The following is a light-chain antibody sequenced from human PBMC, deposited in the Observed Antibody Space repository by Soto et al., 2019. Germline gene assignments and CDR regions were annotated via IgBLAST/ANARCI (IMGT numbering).Light chain of an antibody. CDR3: QQYNNWPLT. CDR1: QSVSSN. Sequence: EVVMTKSPATLSVSPGERATLSCRASQSVSSNLAWYQQKPGQAPRLLIYGASTRATGIPARFSGSGSGTEFTLTISSLQSEDFAVYYCQQYNNWPLTFGGVTRLEIK. J-gene: IGKJ5*01. V-gene: IGKV3-15*01. CDR2: GAS.